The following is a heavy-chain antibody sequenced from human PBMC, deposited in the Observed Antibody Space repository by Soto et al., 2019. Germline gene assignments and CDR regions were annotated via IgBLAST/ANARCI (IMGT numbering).Heavy chain of an antibody. J-gene: IGHJ4*02. Sequence: QVQLVQSGAEVQNPGTSVKVSCKASGYSFTSAGISWVRQAPGQGLEWMGWISAYNGKPKYAQKVQGRVTMTTDTSTSTAYMELRSLTSDDTAVYYCARDLDGSGSYYTDYWGQGTLVTVSA. CDR1: GYSFTSAG. V-gene: IGHV1-18*04. D-gene: IGHD3-10*01. CDR3: ARDLDGSGSYYTDY. CDR2: ISAYNGKP.